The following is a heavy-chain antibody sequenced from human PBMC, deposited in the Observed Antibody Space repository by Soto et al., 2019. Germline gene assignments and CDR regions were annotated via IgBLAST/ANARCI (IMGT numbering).Heavy chain of an antibody. CDR2: ISTDGGNT. V-gene: IGHV3-64D*06. CDR3: VKGEYYYDSSGYYPFDY. CDR1: GFTFSSYA. J-gene: IGHJ4*02. D-gene: IGHD3-22*01. Sequence: GGSLRLSCAASGFTFSSYAMHWVRQAPGKGLEYVSSISTDGGNTHYADSVKGRFTISRDNSKNTVYLQMSSLRAEDTAVYYCVKGEYYYDSSGYYPFDYWGQGTLVTVSS.